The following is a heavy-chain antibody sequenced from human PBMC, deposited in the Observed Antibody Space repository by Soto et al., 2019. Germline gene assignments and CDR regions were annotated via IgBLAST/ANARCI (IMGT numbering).Heavy chain of an antibody. D-gene: IGHD3-10*01. CDR1: GFTFSNAW. J-gene: IGHJ6*02. Sequence: GGSLRLSCAASGFTFSNAWMSWVRQAPGKGLEWVGRIKSKTDGGTTDYAAPVKGRFTISRDDSKNTLYLQMNSLKTEDTAVYYCTTPSPLLWFGDPLWYYGMDVWGQGTTVTVSS. V-gene: IGHV3-15*01. CDR3: TTPSPLLWFGDPLWYYGMDV. CDR2: IKSKTDGGTT.